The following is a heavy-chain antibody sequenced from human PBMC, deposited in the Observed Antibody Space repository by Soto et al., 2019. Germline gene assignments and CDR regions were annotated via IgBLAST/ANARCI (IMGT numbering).Heavy chain of an antibody. CDR3: ARGGASGATTNY. J-gene: IGHJ4*02. CDR2: IYYSGVT. V-gene: IGHV4-59*01. CDR1: GGSITSYY. Sequence: QVQLQESGPGLVKPSETLSLTCTVSGGSITSYYWSWLRQPPGKGLEWIGNIYYSGVTDYNPSLKSRVTMSVDTSRERFSLKLSSVTPADTAIYHCARGGASGATTNYWGRGTLVTVSS. D-gene: IGHD3-10*01.